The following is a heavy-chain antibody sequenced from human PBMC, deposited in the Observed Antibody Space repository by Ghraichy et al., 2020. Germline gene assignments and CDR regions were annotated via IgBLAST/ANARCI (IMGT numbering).Heavy chain of an antibody. CDR3: ARDDGSYRDY. CDR2: INSNTGVT. D-gene: IGHD3-10*01. V-gene: IGHV1-2*02. CDR1: GYTFTGYY. Sequence: ASVKVSCKASGYTFTGYYLHWVRQAPGQGLEWRGWINSNTGVTNSAQKFQGRLTMTRDTSISTVYMELSGLTSDDTAVYYCARDDGSYRDYWGQGTLVTVYS. J-gene: IGHJ4*02.